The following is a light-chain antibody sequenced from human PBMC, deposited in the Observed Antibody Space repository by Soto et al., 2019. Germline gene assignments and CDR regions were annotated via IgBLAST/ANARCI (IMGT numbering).Light chain of an antibody. J-gene: IGKJ2*01. V-gene: IGKV1-5*01. CDR1: QSIITR. Sequence: DIPMTQFPATLSASLGDSVTITCRASQSIITRLDWFQQKPGKAPRLLIYDASRLASGVPSRLSGSGSATEFTLTISSLQPDDFASYYCQQYRKCPYTFGQGTKLEI. CDR3: QQYRKCPYT. CDR2: DAS.